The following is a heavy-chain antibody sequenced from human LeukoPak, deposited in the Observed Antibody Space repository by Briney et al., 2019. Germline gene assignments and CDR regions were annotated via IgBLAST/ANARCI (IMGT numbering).Heavy chain of an antibody. V-gene: IGHV3-30*18. CDR1: GFTFSNAW. CDR2: ISYDGSNK. Sequence: QAGGSLRLSCAASGFTFSNAWMSWVRQAPGKGLEWVAVISYDGSNKYYADSVKGRFTISRDNSKNTLYLQMNSLRAEDTAVYYCAKFGDDYGGNSGTRGFDYWGQGTLVTVSS. CDR3: AKFGDDYGGNSGTRGFDY. J-gene: IGHJ4*02. D-gene: IGHD4-23*01.